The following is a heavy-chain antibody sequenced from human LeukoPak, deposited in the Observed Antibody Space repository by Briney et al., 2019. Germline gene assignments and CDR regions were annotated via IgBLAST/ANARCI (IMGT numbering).Heavy chain of an antibody. CDR2: IRYDGSNK. V-gene: IGHV3-30*02. CDR3: ANMWDDSSGYYYRGIDY. J-gene: IGHJ4*02. Sequence: GGSLRLSCAASGFTFSSYGMRWVRQAPGKGLAWVAFIRYDGSNKYYADSVKGRFTISRDNSKNTLYLQMNSLRAEDTAVYYCANMWDDSSGYYYRGIDYWGQGTLVTVSS. CDR1: GFTFSSYG. D-gene: IGHD3-22*01.